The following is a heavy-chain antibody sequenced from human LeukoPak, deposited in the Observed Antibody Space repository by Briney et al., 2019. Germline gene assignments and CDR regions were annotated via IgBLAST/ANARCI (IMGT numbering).Heavy chain of an antibody. V-gene: IGHV4-59*01. CDR3: AMSSGWTHFDY. Sequence: PSETLSLTCTVSGGSISSYYWSWIRQPPGKGLEWIGYIYYSGSTNYNPSLKSRVTISVDTSKNQFSLKLSSVTAADTAVYYRAMSSGWTHFDYWGQGTLVTVSS. CDR2: IYYSGST. CDR1: GGSISSYY. J-gene: IGHJ4*02. D-gene: IGHD6-19*01.